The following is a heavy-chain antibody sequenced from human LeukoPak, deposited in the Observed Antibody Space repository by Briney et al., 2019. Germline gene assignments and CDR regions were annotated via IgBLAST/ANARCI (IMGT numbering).Heavy chain of an antibody. D-gene: IGHD6-6*01. CDR1: GGSISSHY. J-gene: IGHJ6*03. V-gene: IGHV4-59*11. CDR3: ARVGGSSSLNYYYYYMDV. CDR2: IYYSGST. Sequence: SETLSLTWTVSGGSISSHYWSWIRQPPGKGLEWIGYIYYSGSTNYNPSLKSRVTISVDTSKNQFSLKLSSVTAADTAVYYCARVGGSSSLNYYYYYMDVWGKGTTVTVSS.